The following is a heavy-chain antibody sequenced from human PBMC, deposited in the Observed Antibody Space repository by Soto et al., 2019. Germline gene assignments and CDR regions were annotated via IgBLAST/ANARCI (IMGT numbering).Heavy chain of an antibody. D-gene: IGHD5-12*01. CDR2: ISYDGNTK. Sequence: QVQLVESGGGVVQPGRSLRLSCAASGFIFSGYAMHWVRQAPGKGLEWVAVISYDGNTKYYADSEKGRFTVSRDTSKNTLYEQMNNLSAEDTAMYYCAKETSAYEIDYWGQGTLVTVSS. J-gene: IGHJ4*02. CDR3: AKETSAYEIDY. CDR1: GFIFSGYA. V-gene: IGHV3-30-3*01.